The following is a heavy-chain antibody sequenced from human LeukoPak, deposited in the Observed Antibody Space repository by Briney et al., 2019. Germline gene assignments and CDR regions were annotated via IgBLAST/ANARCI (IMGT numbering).Heavy chain of an antibody. Sequence: SETLSLTCSVSGGSISTYYWSWIRQPAGKGVEWIGRIYTSGNTNYNPSLKSRVTMSVDTSKNQFSLKLTSVTAADTAVCYCARGLAYYYDSSGYPNWFDPWGQGTLVTVSS. J-gene: IGHJ5*02. CDR3: ARGLAYYYDSSGYPNWFDP. CDR1: GGSISTYY. V-gene: IGHV4-4*07. D-gene: IGHD3-22*01. CDR2: IYTSGNT.